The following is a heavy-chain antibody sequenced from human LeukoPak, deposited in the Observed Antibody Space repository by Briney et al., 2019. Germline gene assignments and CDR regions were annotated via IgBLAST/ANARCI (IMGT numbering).Heavy chain of an antibody. CDR3: ARESRYYDSSGYYWYFDY. CDR1: GGSISSSSYY. CDR2: IYYSGST. D-gene: IGHD3-22*01. V-gene: IGHV4-39*07. Sequence: PSETLSLTCTVSGGSISSSSYYWGWIRQPPGEGLEWIGSIYYSGSTYYNASLKSRVTISVDKSKNHFSLKLSSVTAADTAVYYCARESRYYDSSGYYWYFDYWGQGTLVTVSS. J-gene: IGHJ4*02.